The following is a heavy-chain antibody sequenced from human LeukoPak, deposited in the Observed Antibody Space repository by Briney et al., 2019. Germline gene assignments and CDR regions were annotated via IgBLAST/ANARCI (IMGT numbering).Heavy chain of an antibody. CDR3: AKDRRGSTSGYYFDY. Sequence: GGSLRLSCVVSGFTVSSNYMSWVRQAPGKGLEWVSVIYSGGSTYYADSVKGRFSISRDDSKNTLYLQMNSLRAEDTAVYYCAKDRRGSTSGYYFDYWGQGTLVTVSS. J-gene: IGHJ4*02. V-gene: IGHV3-66*01. CDR1: GFTVSSNY. CDR2: IYSGGST. D-gene: IGHD3-16*01.